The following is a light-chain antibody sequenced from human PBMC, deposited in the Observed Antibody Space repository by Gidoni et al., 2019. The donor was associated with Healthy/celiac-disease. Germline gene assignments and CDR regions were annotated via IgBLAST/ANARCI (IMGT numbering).Light chain of an antibody. CDR2: KAS. V-gene: IGKV1-5*03. J-gene: IGKJ1*01. CDR1: QSISSW. Sequence: DIQMTQSPSTLSASVGDSVTITCRASQSISSWLAWYQQKPGKAPKLLIYKASSLESGVPSRFSGSGSGTEFTLTISSLQPDDLATYYCQQYNSYPWTFGQGTKVEIK. CDR3: QQYNSYPWT.